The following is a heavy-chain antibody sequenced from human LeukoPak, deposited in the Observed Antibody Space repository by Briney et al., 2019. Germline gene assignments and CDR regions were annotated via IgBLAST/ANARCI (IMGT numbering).Heavy chain of an antibody. CDR1: GFTFSNAW. CDR2: ISGSGGGT. CDR3: AKDSTTLTTIDY. Sequence: GGSLRLSCAASGFTFSNAWMNWVRQAPGKGLEWVSTISGSGGGTYYADSVKGRFTISRDNSKNTLYLQMNSLGADDTALYYCAKDSTTLTTIDYWGQGTLVTVSS. D-gene: IGHD4-17*01. J-gene: IGHJ4*02. V-gene: IGHV3-23*01.